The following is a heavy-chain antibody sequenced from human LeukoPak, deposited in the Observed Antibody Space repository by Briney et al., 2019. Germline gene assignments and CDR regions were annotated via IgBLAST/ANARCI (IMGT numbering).Heavy chain of an antibody. V-gene: IGHV3-23*01. Sequence: PGGSLRLSCAASGFTVSSNYMSWVRQAPGKGLEWVSAISGSGGSTYYADSVKGRFTISRDNSKNTLYLQMNSLRAEDTAVYYCAKDGRGSCYRYWGQGTLVTVSS. CDR3: AKDGRGSCYRY. J-gene: IGHJ4*02. CDR1: GFTVSSNY. CDR2: ISGSGGST. D-gene: IGHD2-15*01.